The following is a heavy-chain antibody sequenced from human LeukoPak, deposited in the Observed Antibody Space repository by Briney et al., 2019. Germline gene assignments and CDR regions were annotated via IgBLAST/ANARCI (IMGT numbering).Heavy chain of an antibody. D-gene: IGHD3-10*01. CDR2: IYPGDSDT. J-gene: IGHJ4*02. V-gene: IGHV5-51*01. CDR3: ARPMVRGVIDY. CDR1: GYSFTSYW. Sequence: GASLKISCKGSGYSFTSYWNGCVRQMPGKGLEWMGIIYPGDSDTRYSPSFQGQVTISADTSISTAYLQWSSLKAADTAMYYCARPMVRGVIDYWGQGTLVTVSS.